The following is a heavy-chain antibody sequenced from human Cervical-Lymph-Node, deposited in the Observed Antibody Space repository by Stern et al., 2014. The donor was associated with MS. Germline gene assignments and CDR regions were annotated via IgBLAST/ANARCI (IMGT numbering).Heavy chain of an antibody. V-gene: IGHV3-53*01. D-gene: IGHD3-16*01. CDR1: GFTVSSNY. Sequence: VQLVQSGGGLLPPGGSLRLSCAASGFTVSSNYMSLLRQAPGKGLEWVSVIYSGGNTYYADSVKGRFTISRDNSKNTLNLQMNSLRAEDTAVYYCARDGDDGGIDYWGQGTLVTVSS. CDR2: IYSGGNT. J-gene: IGHJ4*02. CDR3: ARDGDDGGIDY.